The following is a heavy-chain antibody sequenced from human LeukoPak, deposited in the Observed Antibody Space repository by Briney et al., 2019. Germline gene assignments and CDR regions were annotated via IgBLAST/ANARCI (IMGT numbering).Heavy chain of an antibody. J-gene: IGHJ3*02. CDR3: ARDEIIYSGSYGAFDI. CDR1: GGTFSSYA. Sequence: SVKVSCKASGGTFSSYAISWLRQAPGQGLEWMGRIIPILGIANYAQKFQGRVTITADKSTSTAYMDLSSLRSEDTAVYYCARDEIIYSGSYGAFDIWGQGTMVTVSS. D-gene: IGHD1-26*01. V-gene: IGHV1-69*04. CDR2: IIPILGIA.